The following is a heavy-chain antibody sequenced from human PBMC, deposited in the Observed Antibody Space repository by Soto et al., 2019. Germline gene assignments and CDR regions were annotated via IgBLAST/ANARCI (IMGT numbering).Heavy chain of an antibody. CDR3: VRDRGTGTDY. CDR2: IYHSGAS. Sequence: QVQLQESGPGLVKPSGTLSLTCAVSGDSITSRNWWSWVRQAPCKGLEWIGEIYHSGASTYNPSLKSRTTMSEDPSNNHFSLKLTSVTASDTAVYFCVRDRGTGTDYWGRGTLVTVAS. D-gene: IGHD1-1*01. CDR1: GDSITSRNW. J-gene: IGHJ4*02. V-gene: IGHV4-4*02.